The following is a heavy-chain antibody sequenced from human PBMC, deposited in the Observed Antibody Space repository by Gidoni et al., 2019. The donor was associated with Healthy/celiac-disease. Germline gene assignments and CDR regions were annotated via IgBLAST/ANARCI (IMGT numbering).Heavy chain of an antibody. J-gene: IGHJ6*02. D-gene: IGHD1-26*01. CDR1: GFTFSSYA. Sequence: EVQLLESGGGLVQPGGSLRLSCAASGFTFSSYAMSWVRQAPGKGLEWVSAISGSGGSTYYADSVKGRFTISRDNSKNTLYLQMNSLRAEDTAVYYCAKRDEEGSWGGYYYYYGMDVWGQGTTVTVSS. CDR3: AKRDEEGSWGGYYYYYGMDV. V-gene: IGHV3-23*01. CDR2: ISGSGGST.